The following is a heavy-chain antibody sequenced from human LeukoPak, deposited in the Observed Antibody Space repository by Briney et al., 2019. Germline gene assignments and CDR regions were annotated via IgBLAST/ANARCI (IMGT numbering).Heavy chain of an antibody. V-gene: IGHV3-33*01. Sequence: SGGSLRLSCAASGFTFSSYGMHWVRQAPGKGLEWVAVIWYDGSNKYYADSVKGRFTISRDNSKNTLYLQMNSLRAEDTAVYYCARDFWSGYYYYYGMDVWGRGTTVTVSS. CDR2: IWYDGSNK. CDR3: ARDFWSGYYYYYGMDV. D-gene: IGHD3-3*01. CDR1: GFTFSSYG. J-gene: IGHJ6*02.